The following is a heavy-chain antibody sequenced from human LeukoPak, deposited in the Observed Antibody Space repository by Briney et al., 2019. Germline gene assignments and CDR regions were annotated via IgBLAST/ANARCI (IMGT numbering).Heavy chain of an antibody. V-gene: IGHV3-53*01. CDR2: IYSGGTT. Sequence: PGGSLRLSCAASGFTVSTNCMTWVRQAPGKGLEWVSTIYSGGTTYYADSVMGRFTISRHNSKNTLYLQMNSLRAEDTAVYYCARSTNYYGSGTYYFHFDYWGQGTLVTVSS. D-gene: IGHD3-10*01. CDR1: GFTVSTNC. CDR3: ARSTNYYGSGTYYFHFDY. J-gene: IGHJ4*02.